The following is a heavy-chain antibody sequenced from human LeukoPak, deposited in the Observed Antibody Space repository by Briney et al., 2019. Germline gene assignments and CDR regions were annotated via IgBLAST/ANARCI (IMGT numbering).Heavy chain of an antibody. D-gene: IGHD2-15*01. CDR3: ARALPGYCSGGSCYSEWFDP. J-gene: IGHJ5*02. CDR2: ISAYNGNT. Sequence: GASVKVSCKASGYTFTSYGISWVRQAPGQGLEWMGWISAYNGNTNYAQELQGRVTMTTDTSTSTAYMELRSLRSDDTAVYYCARALPGYCSGGSCYSEWFDPWGQGTLVTVSS. CDR1: GYTFTSYG. V-gene: IGHV1-18*01.